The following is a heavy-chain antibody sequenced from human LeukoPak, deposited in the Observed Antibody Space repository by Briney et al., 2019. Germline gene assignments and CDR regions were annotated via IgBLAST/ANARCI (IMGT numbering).Heavy chain of an antibody. CDR3: ARAPYDFWSGYRGRWFDP. D-gene: IGHD3-3*01. V-gene: IGHV4-30-4*08. CDR1: GGSISSGDYY. CDR2: IYYSGST. Sequence: PSQTLSLTCTVSGGSISSGDYYWSWIRQPPGKGLEWIGYIYYSGSTYYNPSLKSRVTISVDTSKNQFSLKLSSVTAAETAVYYCARAPYDFWSGYRGRWFDPWGQGTLVTVSS. J-gene: IGHJ5*02.